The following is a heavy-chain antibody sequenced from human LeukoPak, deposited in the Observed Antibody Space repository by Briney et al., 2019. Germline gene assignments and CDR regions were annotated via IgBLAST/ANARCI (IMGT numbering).Heavy chain of an antibody. CDR1: GGSISSCY. D-gene: IGHD2-2*01. Sequence: SETLSLTCTVSGGSISSCYWSWIRQPPGKGLEWIGYISHSGITYYNPSLKSRVTISVDTSKNQFSLKLSSVTAADTAVYYCARGREELVVPAYYFDYWGQGTLVTVSS. CDR3: ARGREELVVPAYYFDY. CDR2: ISHSGIT. V-gene: IGHV4-59*12. J-gene: IGHJ4*02.